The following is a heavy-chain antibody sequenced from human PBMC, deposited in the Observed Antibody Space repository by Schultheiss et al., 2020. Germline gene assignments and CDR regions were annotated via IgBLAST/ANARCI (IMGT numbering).Heavy chain of an antibody. D-gene: IGHD3-10*01. Sequence: GGSLRLSCAASGFTVSSNYMSWVRQAPGKGLEWVSVIYSGGSTYYADSVKGRFTISRDNSKNTLYLQMNSLRAEDTAVYYCATTYGSGSYDYYYRMDVWGQGTTVTVSS. CDR3: ATTYGSGSYDYYYRMDV. CDR2: IYSGGST. CDR1: GFTVSSNY. J-gene: IGHJ6*02. V-gene: IGHV3-66*02.